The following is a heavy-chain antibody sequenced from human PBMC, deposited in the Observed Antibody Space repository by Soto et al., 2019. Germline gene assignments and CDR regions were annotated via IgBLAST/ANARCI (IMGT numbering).Heavy chain of an antibody. CDR3: TTDSYTTMIVVRFEY. CDR2: IKSKAHGATT. V-gene: IGHV3-15*05. D-gene: IGHD3-22*01. Sequence: GSLRLSCAASCFAFSNAWVSWGRRPPLNWLECVGRIKSKAHGATTDFAAPVRGRFAITRDDSRNMVYMQMNSLNTEDTAVYYCTTDSYTTMIVVRFEYWGHGTLVTVSS. CDR1: CFAFSNAW. J-gene: IGHJ4*01.